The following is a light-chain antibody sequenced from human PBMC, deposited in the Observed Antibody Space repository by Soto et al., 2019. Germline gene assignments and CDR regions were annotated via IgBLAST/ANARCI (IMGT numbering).Light chain of an antibody. CDR2: EGS. CDR3: CSYAGSSSVV. V-gene: IGLV2-23*01. Sequence: QSVLTQPASVSGSPGQSITISCTGTSSDVGSYNLVSWYQQHPGKAPKLMIYEGSKRPSGVSNRFSASKTGRTASLTISGLQPEDEADYYCCSYAGSSSVVFGGGTKLTVL. J-gene: IGLJ2*01. CDR1: SSDVGSYNL.